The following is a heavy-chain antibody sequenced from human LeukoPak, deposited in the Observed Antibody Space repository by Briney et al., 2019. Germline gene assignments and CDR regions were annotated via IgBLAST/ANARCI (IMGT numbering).Heavy chain of an antibody. CDR3: PVWLGDLSHINYFDY. Sequence: PGGSLRLSCGASGFIFSSYAMSWVRQAPGKGLEWVSTISGGDGSTYYADSVTGRFSISRDNSKNTLYLQMNSLRAEDTAVYYCPVWLGDLSHINYFDYWGQGTLVTVSS. CDR1: GFIFSSYA. J-gene: IGHJ4*02. CDR2: ISGGDGST. V-gene: IGHV3-23*01. D-gene: IGHD3-10*01.